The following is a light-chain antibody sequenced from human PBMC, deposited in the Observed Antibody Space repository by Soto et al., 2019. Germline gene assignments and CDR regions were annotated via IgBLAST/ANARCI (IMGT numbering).Light chain of an antibody. CDR1: HSVSSN. Sequence: IVMTKSPATLSVSPGERATLSCRASHSVSSNLAWYQQKPGQAPRLLIYGASTRATGVPARFSGSGSGTEFTLTISSLQSEDFAVYYCQQYNNWPPRTVGQGTKVEIK. CDR2: GAS. CDR3: QQYNNWPPRT. J-gene: IGKJ1*01. V-gene: IGKV3-15*01.